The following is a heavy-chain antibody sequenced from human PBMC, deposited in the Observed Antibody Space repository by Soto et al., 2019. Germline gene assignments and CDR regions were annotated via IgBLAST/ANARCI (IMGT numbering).Heavy chain of an antibody. D-gene: IGHD4-17*01. J-gene: IGHJ3*01. V-gene: IGHV3-33*01. CDR2: IRYDGSYK. Sequence: QVQLVESGGGVVQPGRSLRLSCAASGFTFSHYGMNWVRHAPGKGLEWVAVIRYDGSYKAYADSVKGRVTISRDNSNNRVYLQGDSLRAEDTAVYYCARYNGDANSGAFDFWGQGTMVTVSS. CDR1: GFTFSHYG. CDR3: ARYNGDANSGAFDF.